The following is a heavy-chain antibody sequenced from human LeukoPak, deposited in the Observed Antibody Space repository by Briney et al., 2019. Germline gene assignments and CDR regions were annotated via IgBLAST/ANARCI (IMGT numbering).Heavy chain of an antibody. CDR2: MNPNSGNT. J-gene: IGHJ3*02. D-gene: IGHD3-3*01. CDR1: GYTFTSYD. Sequence: GASVKVSCKASGYTFTSYDINWVRQATGQGLEWMGWMNPNSGNTGYAQKFQGRVTMTRNTSISTAYMELSSLRSEDTAVYYCARELRSRVTIFGVVTRDAFDIWGQGTMVTVSS. CDR3: ARELRSRVTIFGVVTRDAFDI. V-gene: IGHV1-8*01.